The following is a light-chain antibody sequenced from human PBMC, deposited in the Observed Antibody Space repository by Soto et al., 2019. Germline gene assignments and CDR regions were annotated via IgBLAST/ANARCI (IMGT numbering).Light chain of an antibody. CDR3: CAYAGNYSWV. CDR2: DVI. CDR1: RNDVGGYNY. Sequence: QSALTQPRSVSGSPGQSITISCSGTRNDVGGYNYVSWYQQHPGTAPKLKIYDVIKRPSGVPDRFSGSKSGNTASPTVSGLQAEDEADYYCCAYAGNYSWVFGGGTKLTVL. V-gene: IGLV2-11*01. J-gene: IGLJ2*01.